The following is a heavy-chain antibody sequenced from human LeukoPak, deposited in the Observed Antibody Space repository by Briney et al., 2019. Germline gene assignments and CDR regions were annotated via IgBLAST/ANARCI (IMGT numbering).Heavy chain of an antibody. J-gene: IGHJ4*02. CDR3: ARITKRSRFLEWLLYERGPFDY. Sequence: GGSLRLSCAASGFTFSSYAMSWVRQAPGKGLEWVSAISGSGGRTYYADSVKGRFTIYRDSSKNTLSLQMNSLRAEDTAVYYCARITKRSRFLEWLLYERGPFDYWGQGTLVTVSS. CDR1: GFTFSSYA. CDR2: ISGSGGRT. D-gene: IGHD3-3*01. V-gene: IGHV3-23*01.